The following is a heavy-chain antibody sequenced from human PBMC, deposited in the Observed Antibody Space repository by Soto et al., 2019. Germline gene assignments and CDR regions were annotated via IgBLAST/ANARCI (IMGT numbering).Heavy chain of an antibody. Sequence: GGSLRLSCAASGFTFSSYSMNWVRQAPGKGLEWVSSISSSSSYIYYADSVKGRFTISRDNAKNSLYLQMNSLRAEDTAVYYCAKDIVRGYSYGPAFDYWGQGTLVTVSS. D-gene: IGHD5-18*01. CDR3: AKDIVRGYSYGPAFDY. CDR1: GFTFSSYS. J-gene: IGHJ4*02. V-gene: IGHV3-21*01. CDR2: ISSSSSYI.